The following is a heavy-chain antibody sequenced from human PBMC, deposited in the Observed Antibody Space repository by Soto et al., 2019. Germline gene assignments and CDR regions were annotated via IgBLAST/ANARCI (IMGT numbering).Heavy chain of an antibody. CDR2: FDPEDGET. Sequence: ASVKVSCKVSGYSLTELSMHWVRQAPGKGLEWMGGFDPEDGETIYAQKFQGRVTMTEDTSTDTAYMELSSLRSEDTAVYYCATDRYSSSWYDYWGQGTLVTVSS. CDR3: ATDRYSSSWYDY. CDR1: GYSLTELS. V-gene: IGHV1-24*01. J-gene: IGHJ4*02. D-gene: IGHD6-13*01.